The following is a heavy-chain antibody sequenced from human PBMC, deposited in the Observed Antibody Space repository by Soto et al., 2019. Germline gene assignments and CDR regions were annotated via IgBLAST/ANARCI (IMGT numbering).Heavy chain of an antibody. J-gene: IGHJ6*02. CDR1: GGSISSYY. V-gene: IGHV4-59*01. CDR3: ARIAARLPDYYYYYGMDV. CDR2: IYYSGST. Sequence: PSETLSLTCTVSGGSISSYYWSWIRQPPGKGLEWIGYIYYSGSTNYNPSLKSRVTISVDTSTNQFSLKLSSVTAADTAVYYCARIAARLPDYYYYYGMDVWGQGTTVTVSS. D-gene: IGHD6-6*01.